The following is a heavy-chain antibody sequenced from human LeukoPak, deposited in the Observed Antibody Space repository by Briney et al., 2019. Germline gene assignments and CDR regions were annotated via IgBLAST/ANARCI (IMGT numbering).Heavy chain of an antibody. CDR1: GGSISSGDYY. J-gene: IGHJ4*02. CDR2: IYYSGST. CDR3: ASDSSGSFDY. V-gene: IGHV4-30-4*01. Sequence: ASETLSLTCTVSGGSISSGDYYWSWIRQPPGKGLEWTGYIYYSGSTYYNPSLKSRVTISVDTSKNQFSLKLSSVTAADTAVYYCASDSSGSFDYWGQGTLVTVSS. D-gene: IGHD1-26*01.